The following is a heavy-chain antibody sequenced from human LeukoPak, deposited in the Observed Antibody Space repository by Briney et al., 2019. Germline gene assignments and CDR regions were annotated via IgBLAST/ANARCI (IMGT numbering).Heavy chain of an antibody. D-gene: IGHD3-22*01. V-gene: IGHV3-23*01. CDR2: ISGSGGST. CDR1: GFTFSSSA. Sequence: GGSLRLSCAASGFTFSSSAMSWVRQAPGKGLEWVSTISGSGGSTYYADSVKGRFTISRDNSKNTLYLQMNSLRAEDTAVYFCAKLGDSSGYSYFDYWGQGTLVTVSS. J-gene: IGHJ4*02. CDR3: AKLGDSSGYSYFDY.